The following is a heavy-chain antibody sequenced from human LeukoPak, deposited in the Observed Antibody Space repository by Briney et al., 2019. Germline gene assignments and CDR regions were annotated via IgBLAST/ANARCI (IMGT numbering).Heavy chain of an antibody. CDR2: IYYSGST. CDR1: GGSISSYY. J-gene: IGHJ6*02. V-gene: IGHV4-59*08. CDR3: ASSLNYYYGMDV. Sequence: PSETLSLTCTVSGGSISSYYLSWIRQPPGKGLEWIGYIYYSGSTNYNPSLKSRVTISVDTSKNLFSLKLSCVTAADTAVYYCASSLNYYYGMDVWGQGTTVTVSS.